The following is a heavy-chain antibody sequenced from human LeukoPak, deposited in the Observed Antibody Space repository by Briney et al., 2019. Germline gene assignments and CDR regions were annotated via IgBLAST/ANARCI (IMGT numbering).Heavy chain of an antibody. CDR1: GGSISSYY. V-gene: IGHV4-59*01. J-gene: IGHJ4*02. Sequence: SETLSLTCTVSGGSISSYYWSWIRQPPGKGLEWIGYIYYSGSTNYNPSLKSRVTISVDTSKNQFSLKLSSVTAADTAVYYCARGDYDSSGYYDCWGQGTLVTVSS. CDR3: ARGDYDSSGYYDC. CDR2: IYYSGST. D-gene: IGHD3-22*01.